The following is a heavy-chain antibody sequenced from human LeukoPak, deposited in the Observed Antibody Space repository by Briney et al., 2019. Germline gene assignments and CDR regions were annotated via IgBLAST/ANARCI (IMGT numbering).Heavy chain of an antibody. V-gene: IGHV3-48*04. CDR3: ARATGVSGYSSGWYY. CDR2: ISSSGSTI. D-gene: IGHD6-19*01. Sequence: GGSLRLSCAASGFTFSSYAMSWVRQAPGKGLEWVSYISSSGSTIYYADSVKGRFTISRDNAKNSLYLQMNSLRAEDTAVYYCARATGVSGYSSGWYYWGQGTLVTVSS. J-gene: IGHJ4*02. CDR1: GFTFSSYA.